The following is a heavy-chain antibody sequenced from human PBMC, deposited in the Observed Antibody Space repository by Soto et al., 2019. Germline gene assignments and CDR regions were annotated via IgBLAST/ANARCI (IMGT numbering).Heavy chain of an antibody. CDR1: GFTFSSYA. V-gene: IGHV3-23*01. Sequence: GGSLRLSCAASGFTFSSYAMSWVRQAPGKGLEWVSAISGSGGSTYYADSVKGRFTISRDNSKNTLYLQMNSLRAEDTAVYYCAKDRSDFWSGYYTPTDAFDIWGQGTMVTVSS. CDR3: AKDRSDFWSGYYTPTDAFDI. CDR2: ISGSGGST. J-gene: IGHJ3*02. D-gene: IGHD3-3*01.